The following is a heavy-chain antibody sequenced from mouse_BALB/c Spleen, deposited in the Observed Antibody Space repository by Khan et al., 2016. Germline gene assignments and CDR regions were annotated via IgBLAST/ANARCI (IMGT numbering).Heavy chain of an antibody. Sequence: EVQLQESGPSLVKPSQTLSLTCSVTGDSITSGFWNWIRKFPGNKLEYMGYISSSGSTYYNPSLKCRISITRDTSKNQYYLQLNSVTTEDTATYYCARIYDDFYYAMDYWGQGTSGNVSS. J-gene: IGHJ4*01. CDR1: GDSITSGF. CDR2: ISSSGST. V-gene: IGHV3-8*02. D-gene: IGHD2-3*01. CDR3: ARIYDDFYYAMDY.